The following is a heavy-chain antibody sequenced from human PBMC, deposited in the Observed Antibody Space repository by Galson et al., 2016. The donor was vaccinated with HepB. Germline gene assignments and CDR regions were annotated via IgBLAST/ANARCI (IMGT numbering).Heavy chain of an antibody. CDR1: GGSIRSPSHF. J-gene: IGHJ4*02. D-gene: IGHD3-10*01. CDR3: ATGFCYGVRGATPPLLAD. V-gene: IGHV4-39*02. Sequence: SETLSLTCSVSGGSIRSPSHFWGWIRQSPGKGLEWIANIFFSGATSYNPSLQRRASISVDTSTNRFSLKLTSVTAADTAIYYCATGFCYGVRGATPPLLADWGQGALVTVSS. CDR2: IFFSGAT.